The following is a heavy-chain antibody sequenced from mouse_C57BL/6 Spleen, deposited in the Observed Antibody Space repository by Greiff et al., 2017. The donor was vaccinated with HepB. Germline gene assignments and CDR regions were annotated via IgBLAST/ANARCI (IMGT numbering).Heavy chain of an antibody. Sequence: EVMLVESGEGLVKPGGSLKLSCAASGFTFSSYAMSWVRQTPEKRLEWVAYISSGGDYIYYADTVKGRFTISRDNARNTLYLQMSSLKSEDTAMYYCTRGITTVVGPGDYWGQGTTLTVSS. CDR3: TRGITTVVGPGDY. CDR2: ISSGGDYI. D-gene: IGHD1-1*01. V-gene: IGHV5-9-1*02. CDR1: GFTFSSYA. J-gene: IGHJ2*01.